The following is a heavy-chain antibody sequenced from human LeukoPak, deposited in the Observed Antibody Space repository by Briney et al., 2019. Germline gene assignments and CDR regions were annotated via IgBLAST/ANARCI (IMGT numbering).Heavy chain of an antibody. CDR3: ARGRQWLTNFDY. CDR2: IYHSGTT. Sequence: SETLSLTCTVSGYSISSGYYWGWVRQPPGKGLEWIGSIYHSGTTYYNPSLKSRVTVSVDMSKNQFSLKLSSVTAADTAVYYCARGRQWLTNFDYWGQGTLVTVSS. J-gene: IGHJ4*02. CDR1: GYSISSGYY. D-gene: IGHD6-19*01. V-gene: IGHV4-38-2*02.